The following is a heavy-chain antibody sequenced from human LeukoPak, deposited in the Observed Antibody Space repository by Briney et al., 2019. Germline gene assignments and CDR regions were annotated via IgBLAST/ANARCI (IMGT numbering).Heavy chain of an antibody. Sequence: ASVKVSCKASGYTFSSYGISWVRQAPGQGLEWMGWISAYNGNTNYAQKLQGRVTMTTDTSTSTAYMELSSLRSEDTAVYYCARAFLPIPGLANCFDPWGQGTLVTVSS. CDR1: GYTFSSYG. J-gene: IGHJ5*02. V-gene: IGHV1-18*01. CDR3: ARAFLPIPGLANCFDP. CDR2: ISAYNGNT.